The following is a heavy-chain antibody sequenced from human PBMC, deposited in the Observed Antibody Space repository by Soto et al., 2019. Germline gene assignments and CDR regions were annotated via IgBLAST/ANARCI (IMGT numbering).Heavy chain of an antibody. CDR2: SSYDGRET. V-gene: IGHV3-30*03. Sequence: PGGSLRLSCAASDFDFSSYGIHWVRQAPGKGLEWVAASSYDGRETFYADSAKGRFTVSKEMSKNTAFLQMNALRHEDTAVYFCERHYGWPILKFDNWGQGTPVTVSS. CDR1: DFDFSSYG. D-gene: IGHD2-8*02. J-gene: IGHJ4*02. CDR3: ERHYGWPILKFDN.